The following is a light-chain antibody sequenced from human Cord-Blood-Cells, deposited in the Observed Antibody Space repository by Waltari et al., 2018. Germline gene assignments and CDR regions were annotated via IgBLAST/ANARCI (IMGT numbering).Light chain of an antibody. CDR2: GKN. CDR3: NSRDSSGNVV. J-gene: IGLJ2*01. CDR1: SLRSYS. Sequence: SSYLPQHHALSLALRQTVRPTSPGDSLRSYSARWYQQKPGQAPVLVIYGKNNRPSGIPDLFSGSSSGNTTSLTITGAQAEAEADYYCNSRDSSGNVVFGGGTKLTGL. V-gene: IGLV3-19*01.